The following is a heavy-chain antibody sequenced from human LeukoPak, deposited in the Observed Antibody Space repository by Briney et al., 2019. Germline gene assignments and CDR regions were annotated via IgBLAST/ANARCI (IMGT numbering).Heavy chain of an antibody. CDR2: TRNKANSYTT. CDR3: ARLLFYRGGAAGYFDL. J-gene: IGHJ2*01. Sequence: PGGSLRLSCAASGFTFSDHYMDWVRQAPGKGLEWVGRTRNKANSYTTEYAASVKGRFTISRDDSKNSLYLQMNSLKTEDTAVYYCARLLFYRGGAAGYFDLWGRGTLVTVSS. CDR1: GFTFSDHY. D-gene: IGHD3-10*01. V-gene: IGHV3-72*01.